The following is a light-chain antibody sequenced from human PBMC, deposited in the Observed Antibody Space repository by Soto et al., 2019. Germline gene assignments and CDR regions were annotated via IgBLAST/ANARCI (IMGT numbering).Light chain of an antibody. J-gene: IGKJ1*01. V-gene: IGKV1-5*01. Sequence: IHMTPSSCTPSASVGDRDTITCRASQSISSWLAWYQQKPGKAPKLIIYDASSLESGVPSRFSGSGSGTEFTLTISSLQPEDFATYYCQQYNRYSRTYGQGTKVDIK. CDR1: QSISSW. CDR2: DAS. CDR3: QQYNRYSRT.